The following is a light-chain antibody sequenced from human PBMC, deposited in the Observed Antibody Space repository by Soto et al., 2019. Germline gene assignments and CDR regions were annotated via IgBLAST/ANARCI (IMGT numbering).Light chain of an antibody. V-gene: IGKV1-9*01. CDR2: AAS. CDR1: QGISSY. CDR3: QQLNSHPRT. J-gene: IGKJ1*01. Sequence: IQLTQSPSSLSASVGDRVTITCRASQGISSYLAWYQQKPGKAPKLLIYAASTLQSGVPSRFSGSGSGTDFTLTISSLQPEDFATYYCQQLNSHPRTFGQGTKVEI.